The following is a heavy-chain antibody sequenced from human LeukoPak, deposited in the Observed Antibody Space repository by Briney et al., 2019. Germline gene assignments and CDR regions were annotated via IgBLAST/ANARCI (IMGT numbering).Heavy chain of an antibody. CDR1: GYTFTSYG. CDR3: ARDFPRRVSDY. D-gene: IGHD3-10*01. J-gene: IGHJ4*02. CDR2: ISAYNGNI. V-gene: IGHV1-18*01. Sequence: ASVKVSCKASGYTFTSYGISWVGQAPGQGLEWMGWISAYNGNINYVQKFQGRVTMTTDTSTSTAYMELRSLRSDDTAVYYCARDFPRRVSDYWGQGTLVTVSS.